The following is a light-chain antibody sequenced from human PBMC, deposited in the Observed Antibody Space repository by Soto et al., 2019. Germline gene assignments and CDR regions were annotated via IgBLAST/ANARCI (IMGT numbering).Light chain of an antibody. CDR3: CSYAGSSYYV. Sequence: QSALTQPASVSGSDGQSITISCTGTSSDVGGYNHVSWYQQHPGKAPKLMIYEVSKRPSGVSNRFSGSKSGNTASLTISGLQAEDEAYYYCCSYAGSSYYVFGGGTKLTVL. CDR1: SSDVGGYNH. V-gene: IGLV2-23*02. J-gene: IGLJ1*01. CDR2: EVS.